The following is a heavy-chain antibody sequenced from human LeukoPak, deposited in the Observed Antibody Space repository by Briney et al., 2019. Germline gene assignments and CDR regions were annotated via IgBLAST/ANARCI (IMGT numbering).Heavy chain of an antibody. CDR1: GYTFTSYY. D-gene: IGHD4-17*01. CDR3: ARAPRLRVRYWYFDL. J-gene: IGHJ2*01. Sequence: GASVKVSCKASGYTFTSYYMHWVRQAPGQGLEWMGWMNPNSGNTGYAQKFQGRVTMTRSTSISTAYMELSSLRSEDTAVYYCARAPRLRVRYWYFDLWGRGTLVTVSS. CDR2: MNPNSGNT. V-gene: IGHV1-8*02.